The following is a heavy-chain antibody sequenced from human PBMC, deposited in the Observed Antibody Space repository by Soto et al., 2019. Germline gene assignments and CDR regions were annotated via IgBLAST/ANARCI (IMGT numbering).Heavy chain of an antibody. V-gene: IGHV4-39*01. CDR2: IYYSGST. D-gene: IGHD2-15*01. CDR3: ARREIECRTGSCYGWFDP. Sequence: QLQLQESGPGLVKPSETLSLTCIVSGGSIISTTYRWGWIRQPPGKGLEWIGNIYYSGSTAYNPSLKSRVTIAVDTSKNQFSRRLSSVTAADTAVYYCARREIECRTGSCYGWFDPWGQGILVTVSS. CDR1: GGSIISTTYR. J-gene: IGHJ5*02.